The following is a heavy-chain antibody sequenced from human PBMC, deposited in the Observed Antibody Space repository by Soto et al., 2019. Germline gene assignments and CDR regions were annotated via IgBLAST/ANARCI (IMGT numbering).Heavy chain of an antibody. D-gene: IGHD3-10*01. CDR3: AKDWYGMVSYFDY. J-gene: IGHJ4*02. Sequence: VGSLRLSCVASGFSISTHALTWVRQAPGKGLEWVSSFSGRSGDTYYAASVKGRFTISGDSSKNTVILQMNSLRAEDTAVYYCAKDWYGMVSYFDYWGQGTLVTVSS. CDR1: GFSISTHA. CDR2: FSGRSGDT. V-gene: IGHV3-23*01.